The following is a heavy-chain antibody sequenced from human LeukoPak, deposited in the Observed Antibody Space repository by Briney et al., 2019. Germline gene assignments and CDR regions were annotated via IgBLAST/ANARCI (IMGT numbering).Heavy chain of an antibody. CDR3: ARFGYVAAVDV. CDR2: INPAGTET. V-gene: IGHV3-7*01. CDR1: GFSFSAYW. J-gene: IGHJ4*02. D-gene: IGHD2-15*01. Sequence: GGSLRLSCAASGFSFSAYWMTWVRQAPGTGLEWVANINPAGTETYYVDPVKGQFTVSRDNAKNLLYLQMNSLRAEDTAVYHCARFGYVAAVDVWGQGTLVTVSS.